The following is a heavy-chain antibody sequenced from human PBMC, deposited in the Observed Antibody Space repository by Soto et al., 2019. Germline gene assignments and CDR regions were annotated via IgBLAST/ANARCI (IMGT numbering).Heavy chain of an antibody. CDR3: ARAPDGSGAYYYFDY. J-gene: IGHJ4*02. Sequence: LRLSCAASGFTFRNYWMSWVRQAPGKGLQWVANINRDGSETYYVDSVKGRFTISRDNAENSLYLQMNSLRDEDTAVYYCARAPDGSGAYYYFDYWGQGSLVTVSS. CDR2: INRDGSET. D-gene: IGHD3-22*01. V-gene: IGHV3-7*03. CDR1: GFTFRNYW.